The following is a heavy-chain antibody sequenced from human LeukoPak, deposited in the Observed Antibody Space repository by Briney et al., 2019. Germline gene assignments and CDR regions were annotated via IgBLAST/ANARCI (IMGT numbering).Heavy chain of an antibody. CDR3: ARTQPAYREGSFDV. CDR1: GFTVSSND. Sequence: GGSLGLSCAASGFTVSSNDMSWVRQAQGKGLEWVSVIYSGGSTDYADSVKGRFTISRDNSKKMLYLQMNSLRSDDTSIYYCARTQPAYREGSFDVWGQGTMVTVSS. CDR2: IYSGGST. J-gene: IGHJ3*01. D-gene: IGHD2-2*01. V-gene: IGHV3-66*01.